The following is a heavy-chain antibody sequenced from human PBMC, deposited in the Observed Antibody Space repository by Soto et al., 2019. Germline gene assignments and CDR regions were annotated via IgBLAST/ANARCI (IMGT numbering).Heavy chain of an antibody. CDR3: ASGYSGYDVLDY. V-gene: IGHV3-23*01. Sequence: GGSLRLSCAASGFTFSSYAMSWVRQAPGKGLEWVSAISGSGGSTYYADSVKGRFTISRDNSKNTLYLQMNSLRAEDTAVYYCASGYSGYDVLDYWGQGTLVTVSS. D-gene: IGHD5-12*01. CDR2: ISGSGGST. CDR1: GFTFSSYA. J-gene: IGHJ4*02.